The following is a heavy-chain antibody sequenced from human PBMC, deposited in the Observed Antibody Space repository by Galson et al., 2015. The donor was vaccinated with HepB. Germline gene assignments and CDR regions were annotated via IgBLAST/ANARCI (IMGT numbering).Heavy chain of an antibody. CDR2: INAGNGNT. V-gene: IGHV1-3*01. Sequence: SVKVSCKASGYTFTSYAMHWVRQAPGQRLEWMGWINAGNGNTKYSQKFQGRVTITRDTSASTAYMELSSLRSEDTAVYYCARARDWNYTPYPSDWFDPWGQGTLVTVSS. D-gene: IGHD1-7*01. CDR1: GYTFTSYA. CDR3: ARARDWNYTPYPSDWFDP. J-gene: IGHJ5*02.